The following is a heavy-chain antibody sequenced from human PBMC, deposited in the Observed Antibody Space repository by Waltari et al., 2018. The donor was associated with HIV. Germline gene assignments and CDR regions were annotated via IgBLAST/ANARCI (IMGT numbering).Heavy chain of an antibody. D-gene: IGHD3-10*01. CDR1: GFTVSSNY. J-gene: IGHJ4*02. V-gene: IGHV3-53*01. CDR3: ARGTSYYGSYYFDY. CDR2: IYSGGSA. Sequence: EVQLVESGGGLIQPGGSLRLSCAASGFTVSSNYMSWVRQAPGKGLEGVSVIYSGGSAFYADSVKGRFTISSDNSKNTLYLQMNSLRAEDTAVYYCARGTSYYGSYYFDYWGQGTLVTVSS.